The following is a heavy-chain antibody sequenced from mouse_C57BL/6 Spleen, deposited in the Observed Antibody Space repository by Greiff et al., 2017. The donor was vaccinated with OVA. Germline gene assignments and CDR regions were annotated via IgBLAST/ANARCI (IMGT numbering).Heavy chain of an antibody. V-gene: IGHV5-9*01. CDR3: ARSTMVTTLYYYAMDY. D-gene: IGHD2-1*01. Sequence: DVKLVESGGGLVKPGGSLKLSCAASGFTFSSYTMSWVRQTPEKRLEWVATISGGGGNTYYPDSVKGRFTISRDNAKNTLYLQMSSLRSEDTALYYCARSTMVTTLYYYAMDYWGQGTSVTVSS. J-gene: IGHJ4*01. CDR2: ISGGGGNT. CDR1: GFTFSSYT.